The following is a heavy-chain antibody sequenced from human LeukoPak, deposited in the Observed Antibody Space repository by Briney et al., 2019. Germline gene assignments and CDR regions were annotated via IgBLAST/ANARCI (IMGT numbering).Heavy chain of an antibody. CDR1: GGSISSSSYY. CDR3: ARAAGWFDP. J-gene: IGHJ5*02. Sequence: SETLSLTCTVSGGSISSSSYYWGWIRQPPGKGLGWIGSIYYSGSTYYNPSLKSRVTISVDTSKNQFSLKLSSVTAADTAVYYCARAAGWFDPWGQGTLVTVSS. CDR2: IYYSGST. V-gene: IGHV4-39*07.